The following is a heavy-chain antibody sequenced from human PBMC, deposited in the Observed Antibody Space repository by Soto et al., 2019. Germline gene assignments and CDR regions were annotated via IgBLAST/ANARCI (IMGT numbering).Heavy chain of an antibody. CDR2: LSAYNGNT. V-gene: IGHV1-18*01. J-gene: IGHJ4*02. CDR3: AREGLVTNRYVGWLFEGGSFDY. Sequence: QVQLVQSGAEVKKPGASVKVSCKASGYTFTSYGISWVRQAPGQGLEWMGWLSAYNGNTNYAQTRQGRVTMTTDTSTSTAYMELRSLRSDDTAVYYCAREGLVTNRYVGWLFEGGSFDYWGQGTLVTVSS. CDR1: GYTFTSYG. D-gene: IGHD3-9*01.